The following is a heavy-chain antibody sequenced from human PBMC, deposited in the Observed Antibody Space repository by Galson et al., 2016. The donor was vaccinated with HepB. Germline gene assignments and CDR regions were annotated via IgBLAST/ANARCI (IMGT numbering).Heavy chain of an antibody. V-gene: IGHV6-1*01. J-gene: IGHJ6*02. CDR2: TYYRSNWHN. Sequence: CAISGDSVSSNSAGWYWIRQTPSRGLECLGRTYYRSNWHNDYAESVKSRITINPDTSKNQFSLHLNSVTPEDTAVYYCARGVAPWALGSLGFHMDVWGQGTTVTVSS. CDR1: GDSVSSNSAG. CDR3: ARGVAPWALGSLGFHMDV. D-gene: IGHD1-26*01.